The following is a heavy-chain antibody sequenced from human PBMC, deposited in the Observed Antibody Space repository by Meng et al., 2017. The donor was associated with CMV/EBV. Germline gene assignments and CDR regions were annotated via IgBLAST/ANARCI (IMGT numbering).Heavy chain of an antibody. D-gene: IGHD2-15*01. Sequence: ASVKVSCKASGYTFTSYGISWVRQAPGQGLEWMGWISAYNGNTNYARKLQGRVTMTTDTSTSTAYMELRSLRSDDTAVYYCARDRSYCSGGSCYKIYDYWGQGTLVTVSS. CDR3: ARDRSYCSGGSCYKIYDY. CDR2: ISAYNGNT. J-gene: IGHJ4*02. V-gene: IGHV1-18*01. CDR1: GYTFTSYG.